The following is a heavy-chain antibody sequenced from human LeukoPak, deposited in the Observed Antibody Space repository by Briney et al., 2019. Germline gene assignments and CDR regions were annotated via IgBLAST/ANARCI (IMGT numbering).Heavy chain of an antibody. D-gene: IGHD5-18*01. CDR3: ARGAYSYGLDY. CDR1: GGSFSGYY. CDR2: INHSGST. J-gene: IGHJ4*02. Sequence: PSETLSLTCAVYGGSFSGYYWSWIRQPPGKGLEWIGEINHSGSTNYNPSLKSRVTISVDTSKNQFSLKLSSVTAADTAVYYRARGAYSYGLDYWGQGTLVTVSS. V-gene: IGHV4-34*01.